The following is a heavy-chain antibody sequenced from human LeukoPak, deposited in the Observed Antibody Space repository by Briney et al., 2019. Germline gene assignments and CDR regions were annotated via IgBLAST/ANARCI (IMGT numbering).Heavy chain of an antibody. V-gene: IGHV1-8*01. J-gene: IGHJ3*02. CDR2: MNPNSGNT. CDR3: ARVEAAEYYAFDI. CDR1: GYTFTSYD. D-gene: IGHD2/OR15-2a*01. Sequence: ASVKVSCKASGYTFTSYDINWVRQATGQGLEWMGWMNPNSGNTGYAQKFQGRVTITTDESTSTAYMELSSLRSEDTAVYYCARVEAAEYYAFDIWGQGTMVTVSS.